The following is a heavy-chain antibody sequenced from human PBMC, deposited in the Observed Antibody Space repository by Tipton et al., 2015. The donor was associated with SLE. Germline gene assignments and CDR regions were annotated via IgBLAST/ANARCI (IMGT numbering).Heavy chain of an antibody. CDR2: TYYRSRWYR. J-gene: IGHJ4*02. D-gene: IGHD6-13*01. CDR3: TRDSSISTGGDYFDY. CDR1: GDSISSNSAA. V-gene: IGHV6-1*01. Sequence: GLVKPSQTLSLTCAISGDSISSNSAAWNWIRQPPSRGLEWLGRTYYRSRWYRDYAVSVKSRISIDADTSKNQISLQLNSVTPEDTAVYYCTRDSSISTGGDYFDYWGQGTLVTVSS.